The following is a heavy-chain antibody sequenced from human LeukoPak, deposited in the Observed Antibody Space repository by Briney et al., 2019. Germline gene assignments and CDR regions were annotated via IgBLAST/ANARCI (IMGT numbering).Heavy chain of an antibody. Sequence: GESLKISCKGSGYSFTSYWIGWVRQMPGKGLEWMGIIYPGDSDTRYSPSFQGQVTISADKSISTAYLQWSSLKASDTAMYYCARGLGSSGYPIPXXYWGXXTLXTVSS. J-gene: IGHJ4*01. D-gene: IGHD3-22*01. CDR2: IYPGDSDT. CDR1: GYSFTSYW. CDR3: ARGLGSSGYPIPXXY. V-gene: IGHV5-51*01.